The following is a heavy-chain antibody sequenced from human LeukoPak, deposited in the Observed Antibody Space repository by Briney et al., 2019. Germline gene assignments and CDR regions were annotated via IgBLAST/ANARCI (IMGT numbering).Heavy chain of an antibody. J-gene: IGHJ6*03. D-gene: IGHD3-9*01. CDR1: GFTFSDYY. V-gene: IGHV3-11*04. CDR3: ATYYDILTGYGYYMDV. CDR2: ISSSGSTI. Sequence: PGGSLRLSCAASGFTFSDYYMSWIRQAPGKGLEWVSYISSSGSTIYYADSVKGRFTISRDNAKNSLYLQMNSLRAEDTAVYYCATYYDILTGYGYYMDVWGKGTTVTVSS.